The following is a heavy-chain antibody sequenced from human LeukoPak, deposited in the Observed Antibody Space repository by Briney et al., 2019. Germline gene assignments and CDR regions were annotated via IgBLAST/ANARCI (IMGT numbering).Heavy chain of an antibody. CDR1: GYSISSGYY. CDR3: ARMTYDPHGVDV. CDR2: IYHSGST. J-gene: IGHJ6*04. D-gene: IGHD5-12*01. V-gene: IGHV4-38-2*02. Sequence: SETLSLTCTVSGYSISSGYYWGWIRQPPGKGLEWIGSIYHSGSTNYNPSLKSRVTISVDKSKNQFSLKLSSVTAADTAVYYCARMTYDPHGVDVWGKGTTVTVSS.